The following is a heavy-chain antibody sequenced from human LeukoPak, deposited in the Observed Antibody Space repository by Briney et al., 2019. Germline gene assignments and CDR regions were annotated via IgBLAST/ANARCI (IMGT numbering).Heavy chain of an antibody. Sequence: GGSLRLSCAASEFPFNGYWMSWVRQAPGKGLECVANINQDGSEKYYVDSVRGRFTISRDNAKNSLYLQMNSLRAEDTAVYYCARLGRWTQLWSYGIWGRGTLVTVSS. CDR3: ARLGRWTQLWSYGI. V-gene: IGHV3-7*01. CDR2: INQDGSEK. J-gene: IGHJ4*02. CDR1: EFPFNGYW. D-gene: IGHD5-18*01.